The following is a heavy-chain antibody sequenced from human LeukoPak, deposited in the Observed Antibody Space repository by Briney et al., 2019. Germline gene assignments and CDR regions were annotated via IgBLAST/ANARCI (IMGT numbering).Heavy chain of an antibody. D-gene: IGHD6-13*01. Sequence: ASVTVSCKVSGYTFTSNAISWVRQAPGQGLEWMGGIIPIFGTANYAQKFQGRVTITADESTSTAYMELSSLRSEDTAVYYCARDQSSSWYVRYYYYYGMDVWGQGTTVTVSS. J-gene: IGHJ6*02. CDR1: GYTFTSNA. CDR2: IIPIFGTA. CDR3: ARDQSSSWYVRYYYYYGMDV. V-gene: IGHV1-69*13.